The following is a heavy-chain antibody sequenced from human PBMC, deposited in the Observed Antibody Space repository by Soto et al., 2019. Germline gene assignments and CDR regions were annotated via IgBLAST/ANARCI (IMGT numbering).Heavy chain of an antibody. CDR1: GFTFSDYD. J-gene: IGHJ4*02. V-gene: IGHV3-11*01. CDR3: ARMGPRAARPSY. CDR2: VSSSGTTM. D-gene: IGHD6-6*01. Sequence: QVQLAESGGGLVEPGGYLRISCAASGFTFSDYDMSWIRQSPGKGLEWVSFVSSSGTTMYFADSVKGRFTISRDNAKNSLYLQMTSLRAEDTAVYYCARMGPRAARPSYWGQGTRVTVS.